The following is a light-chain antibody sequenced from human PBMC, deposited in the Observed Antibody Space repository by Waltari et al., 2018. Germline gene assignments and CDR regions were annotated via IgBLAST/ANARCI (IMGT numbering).Light chain of an antibody. CDR3: HQYATSPLT. CDR1: QRVGSNY. Sequence: EIVMTQSPGTLTLSPGERATLSCRASQRVGSNYLAWYQRKPGQAPRLLVYGASNRATGIPDRFSGSGSGTDFTLTISRLEPEDFVVYYCHQYATSPLTFGQGTKVEI. J-gene: IGKJ1*01. CDR2: GAS. V-gene: IGKV3-20*01.